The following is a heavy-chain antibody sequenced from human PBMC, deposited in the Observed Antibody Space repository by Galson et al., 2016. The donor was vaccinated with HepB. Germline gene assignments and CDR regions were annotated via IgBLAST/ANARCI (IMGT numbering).Heavy chain of an antibody. CDR2: IKQDGGET. D-gene: IGHD7-27*01. Sequence: SLRLSCAASGFPFSSYWMTWLRQAPGKGPEWAASIKQDGGETFYVDSVKGRFTISRDNAKNSLYLHMNSLRAEDAPVYYCAREDRATWVYWGQGTLVTVSS. V-gene: IGHV3-7*03. CDR3: AREDRATWVY. CDR1: GFPFSSYW. J-gene: IGHJ4*02.